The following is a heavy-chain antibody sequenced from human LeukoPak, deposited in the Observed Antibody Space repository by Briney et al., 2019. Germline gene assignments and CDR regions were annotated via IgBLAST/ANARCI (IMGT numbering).Heavy chain of an antibody. CDR2: INHSGST. CDR3: ARGRSLYGYNYFNYYYYMDV. V-gene: IGHV4-39*07. J-gene: IGHJ6*03. Sequence: SETLSLTCTVPGGSISSSSYYWSWIRQPPGKGLEWIGEINHSGSTNYNPSLKSRVTISVDTSKNQFSLKLSSVTAADTAVYYCARGRSLYGYNYFNYYYYMDVWGKGTTVTVSS. D-gene: IGHD5-24*01. CDR1: GGSISSSSYY.